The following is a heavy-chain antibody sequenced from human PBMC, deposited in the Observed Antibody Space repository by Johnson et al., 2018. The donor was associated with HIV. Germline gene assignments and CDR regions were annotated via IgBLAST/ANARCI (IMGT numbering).Heavy chain of an antibody. J-gene: IGHJ3*02. D-gene: IGHD2-2*01. CDR1: GFTFNSFG. Sequence: QVQLVESGGGVVRPGGSLSLSCAASGFTFNSFGVHWVRQAPGKGLEWVSAISGSGGSTYYADSVKGRFTISRDNSKKSLFLQMNSLKTEDTAVYYCAPVCSGTNCPWADIWGQGTMVTVSS. CDR3: APVCSGTNCPWADI. V-gene: IGHV3-NL1*01. CDR2: ISGSGGST.